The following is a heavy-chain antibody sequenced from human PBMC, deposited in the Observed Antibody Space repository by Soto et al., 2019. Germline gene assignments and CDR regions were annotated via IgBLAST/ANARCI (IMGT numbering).Heavy chain of an antibody. V-gene: IGHV1-69*01. D-gene: IGHD1-7*01. CDR2: IIPIFGTA. J-gene: IGHJ6*02. Sequence: QVQLVQSGAEVKKPGSSVKVSCKASGGTFSSYAISWVRQAPGQGLEWMGGIIPIFGTANYAQQFQGRVTITADEYTSTAYLELSSRRSEDTAVYYCARDPPTGTYAYYYGMDVWGQGTTVTVSS. CDR3: ARDPPTGTYAYYYGMDV. CDR1: GGTFSSYA.